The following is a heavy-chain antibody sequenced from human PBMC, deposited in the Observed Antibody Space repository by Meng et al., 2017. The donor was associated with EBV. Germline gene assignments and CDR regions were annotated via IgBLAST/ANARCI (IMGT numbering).Heavy chain of an antibody. CDR3: ARHVLFIAAAGTGWFDP. J-gene: IGHJ5*02. D-gene: IGHD6-13*01. CDR1: GGSISSSSYY. V-gene: IGHV4-39*01. CDR2: IYYSGST. Sequence: QLQLQESGPGLVKPSATLSLSCTVSGGSISSSSYYWGWIRQPPGKGLEWIGSIYYSGSTYYNPSLKSRVTISVDTSKNQFSLKLSSVTAADTAVYYCARHVLFIAAAGTGWFDPWGQGTLVPSPQ.